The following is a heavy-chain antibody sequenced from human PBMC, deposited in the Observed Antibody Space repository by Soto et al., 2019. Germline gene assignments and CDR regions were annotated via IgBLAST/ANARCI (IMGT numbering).Heavy chain of an antibody. CDR2: IYSGGKT. V-gene: IGHV3-53*01. D-gene: IGHD6-19*01. CDR1: GFTVSTNY. J-gene: IGHJ3*02. CDR3: ARMASLREWLVNAFDM. Sequence: GGSLRLSCAASGFTVSTNYISWVRQAPGKGLEWVSIIYSGGKTYYADSVKGRFVISRDNSKNTLYLQMNSLRVEDTAVYYCARMASLREWLVNAFDMWGQGT.